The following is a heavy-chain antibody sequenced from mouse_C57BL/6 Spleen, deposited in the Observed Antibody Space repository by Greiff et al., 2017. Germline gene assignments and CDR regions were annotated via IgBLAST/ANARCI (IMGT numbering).Heavy chain of an antibody. CDR3: TRGLLRGVAD. D-gene: IGHD1-1*01. J-gene: IGHJ3*01. Sequence: EVKLQESGAELVRPGASVKLSCTASGFNIKDDYMHWVKQRPEQGLEWIGWIDPENGDTEYASKFQGKATITADTSSNTAYLQLSSLTSEDTAVYYCTRGLLRGVADWGQGTLVTVSA. V-gene: IGHV14-4*01. CDR1: GFNIKDDY. CDR2: IDPENGDT.